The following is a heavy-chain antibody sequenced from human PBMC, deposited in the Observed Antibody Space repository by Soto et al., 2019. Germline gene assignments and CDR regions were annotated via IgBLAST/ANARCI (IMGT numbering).Heavy chain of an antibody. D-gene: IGHD6-13*01. CDR2: IYHSGST. CDR1: GGSISSGGYS. J-gene: IGHJ1*01. CDR3: AKDDSSWYPGYFQH. Sequence: SETLSLTCAVSGGSISSGGYSWSWIRQPPGKGLEWIGYIYHSGSTYYADSVKGRFTISRDNSKNTLYLQMNSLRAEDTAVYYCAKDDSSWYPGYFQHWGQGTLVTVSS. V-gene: IGHV4-30-2*01.